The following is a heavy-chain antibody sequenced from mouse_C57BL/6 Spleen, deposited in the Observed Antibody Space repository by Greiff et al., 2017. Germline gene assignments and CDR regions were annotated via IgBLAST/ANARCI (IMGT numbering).Heavy chain of an antibody. CDR3: ARQYYGSSYVWFAY. CDR2: IDPSDSYT. V-gene: IGHV1-69*01. D-gene: IGHD1-1*01. J-gene: IGHJ3*01. CDR1: GYTFTSYW. Sequence: VQLQQPGAELVMPGASVKLSCKASGYTFTSYWMHWVKQRPGQGLEWIGEIDPSDSYTNYNQKFKGKSTLTVDKSSSTAYMQLSSLTSEDSAVYYCARQYYGSSYVWFAYWGQGTLVTVSA.